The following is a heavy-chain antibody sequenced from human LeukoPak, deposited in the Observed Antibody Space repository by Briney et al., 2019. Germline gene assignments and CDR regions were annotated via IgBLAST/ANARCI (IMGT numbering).Heavy chain of an antibody. V-gene: IGHV1-58*01. J-gene: IGHJ4*02. CDR2: IVVGSGNT. Sequence: ASVKVSCKASGFTFTSSAVQWVRQARGQRLEWIGWIVVGSGNTNYAQKSQERVTITRDMSTSTAYMELSSLRSEDTAVYYCAADDGYYLLLDYWGQGTLVTVSS. D-gene: IGHD3-22*01. CDR3: AADDGYYLLLDY. CDR1: GFTFTSSA.